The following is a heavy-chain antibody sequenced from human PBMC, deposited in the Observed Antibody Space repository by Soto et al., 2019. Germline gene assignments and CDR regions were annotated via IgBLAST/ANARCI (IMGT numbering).Heavy chain of an antibody. J-gene: IGHJ6*02. D-gene: IGHD6-19*01. CDR3: ARDSKVAGTWGYYYYGMDV. CDR1: GYTFTSYG. CDR2: ISVYNGNT. Sequence: AASVKVSCKASGYTFTSYGISWVRQAPGQGLEWMGWISVYNGNTNYAQKLQGRVTMTTDTSTSTAYMELRSLRSDDTAVYYCARDSKVAGTWGYYYYGMDVWGQGTTVTVSS. V-gene: IGHV1-18*01.